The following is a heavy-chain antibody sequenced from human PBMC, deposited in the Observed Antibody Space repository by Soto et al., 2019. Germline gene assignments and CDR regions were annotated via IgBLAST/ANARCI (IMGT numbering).Heavy chain of an antibody. D-gene: IGHD3-3*01. Sequence: ASVKVSCKASGYTFTSYYMHWVRQAPGQGLEWMGIINPSGGSTSYAQKFQGRVTMTRDTSTSTVYMELSSLRSEDTAVYYSARVGYDFWSGYWRNYGMDVWGQGTTVTVSS. CDR1: GYTFTSYY. V-gene: IGHV1-46*01. J-gene: IGHJ6*02. CDR3: ARVGYDFWSGYWRNYGMDV. CDR2: INPSGGST.